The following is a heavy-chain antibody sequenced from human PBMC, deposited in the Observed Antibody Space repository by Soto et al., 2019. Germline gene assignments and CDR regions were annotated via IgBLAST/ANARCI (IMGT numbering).Heavy chain of an antibody. J-gene: IGHJ6*03. D-gene: IGHD2-15*01. CDR2: IYYSGST. CDR1: GASIGSSY. V-gene: IGHV4-59*01. CDR3: ASVVVVAATYYMDV. Sequence: PSETLSLTCTVSGASIGSSYWSWIRQPPGKGLEWIGYIYYSGSTNYNPSLKSRVTISVDTSKNQFSLKLSSVTAADTAVYYCASVVVVAATYYMDVWGKGTTVTVSS.